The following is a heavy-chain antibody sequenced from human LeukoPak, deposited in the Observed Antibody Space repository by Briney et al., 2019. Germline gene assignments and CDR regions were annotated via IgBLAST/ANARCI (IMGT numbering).Heavy chain of an antibody. V-gene: IGHV1-69*05. D-gene: IGHD2-2*01. CDR3: ARERGQLLLTY. J-gene: IGHJ4*02. CDR2: IILIFGTA. CDR1: GGTFTSYA. Sequence: SVNVSSTASGGTFTSYAISCVRQAPGQGHEWMGGIILIFGTANYAQKFQGRVTITTDESTSTAYMELSSLRSEHTAVYYCARERGQLLLTYWDQGTLVTVSS.